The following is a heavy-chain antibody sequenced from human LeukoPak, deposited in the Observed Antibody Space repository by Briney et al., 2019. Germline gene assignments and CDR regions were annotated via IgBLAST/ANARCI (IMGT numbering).Heavy chain of an antibody. Sequence: SETLSLTCAVYGGSFSGYYWSWIRQPPGKGLEWIGEINHSGSTNYNPSLKSRVTISVDTSKNQFSLKLSSVTAADTAVYYCARLGSGYDGLYYFDYRGQGTLVTVSS. CDR2: INHSGST. CDR1: GGSFSGYY. V-gene: IGHV4-34*01. J-gene: IGHJ4*02. D-gene: IGHD5-12*01. CDR3: ARLGSGYDGLYYFDY.